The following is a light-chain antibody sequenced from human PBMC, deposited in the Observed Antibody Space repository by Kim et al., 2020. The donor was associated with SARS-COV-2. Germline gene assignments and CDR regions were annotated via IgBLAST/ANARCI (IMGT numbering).Light chain of an antibody. CDR1: QSISIS. V-gene: IGKV1-5*01. CDR3: QHYDVYSGT. J-gene: IGKJ1*01. CDR2: EAS. Sequence: GARVTITCRASQSISISLVWYQQKPGKAPNLLIYEASSLQSGVPSRFSGSGPGTEFTLTISSLQPDDFATFYCQHYDVYSGTFGQGTKVDIK.